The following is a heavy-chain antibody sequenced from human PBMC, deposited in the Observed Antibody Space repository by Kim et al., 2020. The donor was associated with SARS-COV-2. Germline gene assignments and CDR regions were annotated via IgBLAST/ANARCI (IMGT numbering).Heavy chain of an antibody. Sequence: KGRFTISRDNSKNTLYRQMNSLRAEDTAVYYCARDQAATLSYYYYYGMDVWGQGTTVTVSS. D-gene: IGHD2-15*01. V-gene: IGHV3-30*07. J-gene: IGHJ6*02. CDR3: ARDQAATLSYYYYYGMDV.